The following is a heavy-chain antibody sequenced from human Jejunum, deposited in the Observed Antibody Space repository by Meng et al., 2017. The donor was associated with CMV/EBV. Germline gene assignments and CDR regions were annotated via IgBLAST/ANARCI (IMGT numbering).Heavy chain of an antibody. J-gene: IGHJ6*02. CDR1: FTCRSHW. Sequence: FTCRSHWMHWVRQSPGKGLVRVSRINSDGSTTTYADSVKGRFTISRDNSKNTLYLQMDSLRSEDTAVYYCASRERQGNGLGGMDVWGQGTTVTVSS. CDR3: ASRERQGNGLGGMDV. V-gene: IGHV3-74*01. CDR2: INSDGSTT. D-gene: IGHD1-26*01.